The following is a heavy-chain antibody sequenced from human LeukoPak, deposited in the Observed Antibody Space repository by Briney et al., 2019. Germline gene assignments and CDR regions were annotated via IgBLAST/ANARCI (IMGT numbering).Heavy chain of an antibody. CDR1: GGSISSNSYY. V-gene: IGHV4-39*07. CDR3: ARGRGYYDSSGYTFHFYFGLDV. CDR2: IDHTGNT. J-gene: IGHJ6*02. Sequence: PSETLSLTCTVSGGSISSNSYYWNLIRQPPGKGLEWIGEIDHTGNTTYNPSLTSRVTMSVDTSTNQFSLRLISVTAADTAVYYCARGRGYYDSSGYTFHFYFGLDVWGQGTTVTVSS. D-gene: IGHD3-22*01.